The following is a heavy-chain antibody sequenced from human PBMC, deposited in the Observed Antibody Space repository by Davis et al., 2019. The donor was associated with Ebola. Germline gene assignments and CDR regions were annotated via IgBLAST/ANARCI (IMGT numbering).Heavy chain of an antibody. Sequence: SVKVSCKASGGTFSSYAISWVRQAPGQGLEWMGGIIPIFGTANYAQKFQGRVTITADESTSTAYMELSSLRSEDTAVYYCATGVVPAAIRAPFDYWGQGTLVTVSS. J-gene: IGHJ4*02. D-gene: IGHD2-2*01. CDR3: ATGVVPAAIRAPFDY. V-gene: IGHV1-69*13. CDR2: IIPIFGTA. CDR1: GGTFSSYA.